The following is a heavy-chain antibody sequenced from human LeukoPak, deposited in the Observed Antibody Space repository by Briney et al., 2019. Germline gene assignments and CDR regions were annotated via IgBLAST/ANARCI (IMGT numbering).Heavy chain of an antibody. CDR1: GGTFSSYA. CDR2: IIPIFGTA. V-gene: IGHV1-69*05. Sequence: GASVKVSCKASGGTFSSYAISWVRQAPGQGLEWMGGIIPIFGTANYAQKFQGRVTITTDESTSTAYMELSSLRSEDTAVYYCARDGDWVRGVINAAEYFQHWGQGTLVTVSS. CDR3: ARDGDWVRGVINAAEYFQH. J-gene: IGHJ1*01. D-gene: IGHD3-10*01.